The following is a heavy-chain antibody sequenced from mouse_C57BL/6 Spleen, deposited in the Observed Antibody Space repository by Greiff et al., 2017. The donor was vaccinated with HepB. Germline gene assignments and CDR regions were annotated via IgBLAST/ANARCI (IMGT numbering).Heavy chain of an antibody. CDR2: ISYSGST. J-gene: IGHJ3*01. V-gene: IGHV3-1*01. CDR1: GYSITSGYD. D-gene: IGHD2-2*01. Sequence: EVKVEESGPGMVKPSQSLSLTCTVTGYSITSGYDWHWIRHFPGNKLEWMGYISYSGSTNYNPSLKSRISITHDTSKNHFFLKLNSVTTEDTATYYCARGGYPAWFAYWGQGTLVTVSA. CDR3: ARGGYPAWFAY.